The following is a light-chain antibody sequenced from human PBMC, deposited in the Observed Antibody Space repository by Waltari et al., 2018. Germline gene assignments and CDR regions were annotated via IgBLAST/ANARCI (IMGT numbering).Light chain of an antibody. CDR2: GAS. CDR1: QSVSSSY. J-gene: IGKJ5*01. V-gene: IGKV3-20*01. Sequence: EIVLTQSPGTLSLSPGERATLSCRASQSVSSSYLAWYQQKPGQAPRLLIYGASSRVTGLPERFSGSGSGKDCTITISRLEPEDFAVYYCQQYGSSRLTFGKATRLEIK. CDR3: QQYGSSRLT.